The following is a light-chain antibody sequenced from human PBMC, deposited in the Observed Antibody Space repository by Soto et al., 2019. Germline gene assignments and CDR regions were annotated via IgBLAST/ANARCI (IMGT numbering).Light chain of an antibody. CDR3: QQYNDWPWT. J-gene: IGKJ1*01. V-gene: IGKV3-15*01. CDR1: QSVSSSY. CDR2: GAY. Sequence: EIALTQSPVTLSLSPGERATLFCSARQSVSSSYLAWYQQKPGQAHRLLVHGAYYRAIGIPARFSGSGSGTEFSLTVRSLQSEDFAVYYCQQYNDWPWTFGQGTKVDIK.